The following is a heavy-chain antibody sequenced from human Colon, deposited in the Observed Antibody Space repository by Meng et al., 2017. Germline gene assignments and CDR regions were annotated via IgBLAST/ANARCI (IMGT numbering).Heavy chain of an antibody. CDR3: AKVQLGNFAY. V-gene: IGHV3-23*01. D-gene: IGHD7-27*01. CDR2: ISGSAGNT. J-gene: IGHJ4*02. Sequence: GESLKISCAASGFTFRSYAMSWVRQAPGKGLEWVSAISGSAGNTYYADSVKGRFTISRDNSKNTMYLQMNSLRAEDTAVYFCAKVQLGNFAYWGQGTLVTVSS. CDR1: GFTFRSYA.